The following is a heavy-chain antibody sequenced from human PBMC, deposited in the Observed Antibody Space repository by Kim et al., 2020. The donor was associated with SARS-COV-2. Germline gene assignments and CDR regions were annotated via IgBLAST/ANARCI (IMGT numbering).Heavy chain of an antibody. CDR3: ARSAMTTVLKYYYYGMDV. CDR2: IYYSGST. Sequence: SETLSLTCTVSGGSISSGGYYWSWIRQHPGKGLEWIGYIYYSGSTYYNPSLKSRVTISVDTSKNQFSLKLSSVTAADTAVYYCARSAMTTVLKYYYYGMDVWGQGTTVTVSS. J-gene: IGHJ6*02. V-gene: IGHV4-31*03. CDR1: GGSISSGGYY. D-gene: IGHD4-4*01.